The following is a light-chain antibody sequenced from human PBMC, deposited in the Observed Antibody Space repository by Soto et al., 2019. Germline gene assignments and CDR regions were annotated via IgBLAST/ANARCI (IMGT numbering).Light chain of an antibody. CDR2: AAS. V-gene: IGKV1-39*01. CDR1: QSISSY. J-gene: IGKJ5*01. Sequence: DIQMTQSPSSLSASVGDGVTITCRASQSISSYLNWYQQKPGKAPKLLIYAASSLQSGVPSRFSGSGSGTDFTLTISNLQPEDFATYYCQKGYSTPSLTFSQGTRLEIK. CDR3: QKGYSTPSLT.